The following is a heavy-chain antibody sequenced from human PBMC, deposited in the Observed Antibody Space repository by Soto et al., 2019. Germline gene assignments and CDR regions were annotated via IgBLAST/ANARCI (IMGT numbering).Heavy chain of an antibody. CDR1: GVSFSSYG. V-gene: IGHV3-30*18. D-gene: IGHD2-15*01. CDR2: ISYDGSNK. J-gene: IGHJ5*02. Sequence: PGGTLRLSCAASGVSFSSYGMHWVRQAPGKGLERVAVISYDGSNKYYADSVKGRFTISRDNSKNTLYLQMNSLRAEDTAVYYCAKDRWGGDCCGSSCYSHGCFDPWGQGTLVTVS. CDR3: AKDRWGGDCCGSSCYSHGCFDP.